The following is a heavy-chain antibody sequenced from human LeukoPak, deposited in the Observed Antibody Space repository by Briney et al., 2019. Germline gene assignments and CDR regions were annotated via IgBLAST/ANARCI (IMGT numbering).Heavy chain of an antibody. Sequence: PSETLSLTCAVYGGSFSGYYWSWIRHPPGKGLECIGEINHSGSTNYNPSLKSRVTISVDTPKNQFSLKLSSVTAADTAVYYCARSYPYCSRTSCPCVFDPWGQGTLVTVSS. J-gene: IGHJ5*02. CDR2: INHSGST. CDR3: ARSYPYCSRTSCPCVFDP. CDR1: GGSFSGYY. V-gene: IGHV4-34*01. D-gene: IGHD2-2*01.